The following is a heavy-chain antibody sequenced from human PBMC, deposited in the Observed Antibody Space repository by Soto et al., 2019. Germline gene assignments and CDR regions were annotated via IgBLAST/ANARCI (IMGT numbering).Heavy chain of an antibody. D-gene: IGHD2-21*02. Sequence: GGSLRLSCAASGFTFSTYGIHWVRQAPGKGLEWLAVIWYDGSKKYYADSVQGRFTISRDNSKNTGYLQMNSLRAEDTAVYYCVKDHCGGDCYSNPYFDYWGQGTLVIVSS. V-gene: IGHV3-33*06. CDR3: VKDHCGGDCYSNPYFDY. CDR2: IWYDGSKK. CDR1: GFTFSTYG. J-gene: IGHJ4*02.